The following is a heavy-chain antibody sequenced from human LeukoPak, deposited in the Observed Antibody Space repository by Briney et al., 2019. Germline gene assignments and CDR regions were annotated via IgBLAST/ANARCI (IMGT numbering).Heavy chain of an antibody. Sequence: ASQTLSLTCTVSGGSISSGGYYWSWIRQHPGKGLEWIGYIYYSGSTYYNPSLKSRVTISVDTSKNQFSLKLSSVTTADTAVYYCARGVGPESFYMDVWGKGTTVTVSS. V-gene: IGHV4-31*03. J-gene: IGHJ6*03. CDR3: ARGVGPESFYMDV. CDR1: GGSISSGGYY. D-gene: IGHD2-2*01. CDR2: IYYSGST.